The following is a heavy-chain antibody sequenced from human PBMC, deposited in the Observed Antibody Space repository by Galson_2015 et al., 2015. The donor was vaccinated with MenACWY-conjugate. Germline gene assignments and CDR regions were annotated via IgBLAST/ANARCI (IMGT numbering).Heavy chain of an antibody. CDR3: ARSPSPTVNWFDP. J-gene: IGHJ5*02. V-gene: IGHV4-39*07. CDR1: GGSISSSSYY. CDR2: IYYSGST. Sequence: ETLSLTCTVSGGSISSSSYYWGWIRQPPGKGLEWIGSIYYSGSTYYNPSLKNRVTISVDTSKNQFSLKLSSVTAADTAVYYCARSPSPTVNWFDPWGQGTLVTVSS. D-gene: IGHD4-17*01.